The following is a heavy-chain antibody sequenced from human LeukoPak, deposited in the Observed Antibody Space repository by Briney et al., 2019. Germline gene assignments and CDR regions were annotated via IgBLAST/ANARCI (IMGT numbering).Heavy chain of an antibody. CDR3: TTLYGSGSYY. V-gene: IGHV3-15*01. J-gene: IGHJ4*02. Sequence: GGSLRLSCAASGFTFSNAWMSWVRRAPGKGLEWVGQIKSKTDDGTTDYAAPVKGRFTISRDDSKNTLFLQMNSLKTEDTAVYYCTTLYGSGSYYWSQGTLVTVSS. CDR2: IKSKTDDGTT. D-gene: IGHD3-10*01. CDR1: GFTFSNAW.